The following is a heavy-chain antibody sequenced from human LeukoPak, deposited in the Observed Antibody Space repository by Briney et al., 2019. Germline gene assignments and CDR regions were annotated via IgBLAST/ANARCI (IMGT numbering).Heavy chain of an antibody. J-gene: IGHJ4*02. V-gene: IGHV2-5*02. CDR1: GFSLNTRGVG. D-gene: IGHD3-22*01. Sequence: SGPTLVNPTQTLTLTCTSSGFSLNTRGVGVGWIRQPPGRALEGLALIYWDDDRRYSPSLKSRLTITKDTSKNQVVLTMTNMDPVDTATYFCAHRKNYYDSSVFDNWGQGTLVTVSS. CDR2: IYWDDDR. CDR3: AHRKNYYDSSVFDN.